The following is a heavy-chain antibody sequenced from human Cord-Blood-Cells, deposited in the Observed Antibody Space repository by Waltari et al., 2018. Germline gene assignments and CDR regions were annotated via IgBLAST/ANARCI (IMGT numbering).Heavy chain of an antibody. J-gene: IGHJ2*01. CDR2: IWYDGSNK. Sequence: QVQLVESGGGVVQPGRSLRLSCAASGFTFSSYGMHWVRQAPGKGMEWVAVIWYDGSNKYYADSVNGRFTISRDNSKNTLYLQMNSLRAEDTAVYYWARTRYLYWYFDLWGRGTLVTVSS. D-gene: IGHD1-1*01. CDR3: ARTRYLYWYFDL. CDR1: GFTFSSYG. V-gene: IGHV3-33*01.